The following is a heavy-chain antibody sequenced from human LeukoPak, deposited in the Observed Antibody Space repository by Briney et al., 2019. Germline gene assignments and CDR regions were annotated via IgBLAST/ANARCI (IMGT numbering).Heavy chain of an antibody. D-gene: IGHD6-6*01. V-gene: IGHV4-4*02. CDR3: ARHLQQLVRYFDY. CDR1: GGSISSYY. CDR2: IHHSGGT. Sequence: PSETLSLTCTVSGGSISSYYWSWVRQPPGKGLEWIGEIHHSGGTNYNPSLKSRVTMSLDNSNNHFSLKLSSVTAADTAVYYCARHLQQLVRYFDYWGQGTLVTVSS. J-gene: IGHJ4*02.